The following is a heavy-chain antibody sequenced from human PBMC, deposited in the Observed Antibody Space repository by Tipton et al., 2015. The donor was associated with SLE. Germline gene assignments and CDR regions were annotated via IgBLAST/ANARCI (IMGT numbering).Heavy chain of an antibody. Sequence: TLSLTCAVYGGSFSGYYWSWIRQPPGKGLEWIGEINHSGSTNYNPSLKSRVTISVDTSKNQFSLKLSSVTAADTAVYYCARGSDRAAFDWGQGTLVTVSS. D-gene: IGHD6-13*01. CDR2: INHSGST. V-gene: IGHV4-34*01. CDR3: ARGSDRAAFD. CDR1: GGSFSGYY. J-gene: IGHJ4*02.